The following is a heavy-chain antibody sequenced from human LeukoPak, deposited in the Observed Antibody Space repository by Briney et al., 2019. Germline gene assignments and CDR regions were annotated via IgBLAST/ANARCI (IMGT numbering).Heavy chain of an antibody. CDR3: PSGYCSSTSCPLAYYMDV. D-gene: IGHD2-2*03. CDR1: GGTFISYA. J-gene: IGHJ6*03. CDR2: IILFFVTA. V-gene: IGHV1-69*05. Sequence: SVKVSCKASGGTFISYAISWVRQAPGQGREGRGGIILFFVTATSAQKFQRSVTITTAESPSTAYMELSILTSEDTAVYYCPSGYCSSTSCPLAYYMDVCGKGTTVTVSS.